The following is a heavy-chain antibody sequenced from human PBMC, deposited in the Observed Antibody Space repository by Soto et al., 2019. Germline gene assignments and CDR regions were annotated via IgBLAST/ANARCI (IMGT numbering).Heavy chain of an antibody. D-gene: IGHD4-17*01. CDR2: IIPILGIA. V-gene: IGHV1-69*02. CDR1: GGTFSSYT. J-gene: IGHJ4*02. Sequence: QVQLVQSGAEVKKPGSSVKVSCKASGGTFSSYTISWVRQAPGQGLEWMGRIIPILGIANYAQKFQGRVTITAEKSTSTAYMELSSLRSEDTAGNYCATATVPTDYWGQGTLVAVSS. CDR3: ATATVPTDY.